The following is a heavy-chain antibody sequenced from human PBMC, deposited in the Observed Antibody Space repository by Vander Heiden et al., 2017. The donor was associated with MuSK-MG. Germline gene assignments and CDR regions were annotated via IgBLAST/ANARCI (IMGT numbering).Heavy chain of an antibody. CDR2: VSWDGSIT. D-gene: IGHD6-25*01. J-gene: IGHJ1*01. CDR1: GFTVDDYV. Sequence: VHLVESGGAVMQPGGSLRLSCAASGFTVDDYVIHWVRQAPGKGLEWVSLVSWDGSITNYAGSVKGRFTISRDNRKNFVYLQMNRLTFEDTALYYCARESSSSAVGILDHWGQGTLVSVPS. CDR3: ARESSSSAVGILDH. V-gene: IGHV3-43*01.